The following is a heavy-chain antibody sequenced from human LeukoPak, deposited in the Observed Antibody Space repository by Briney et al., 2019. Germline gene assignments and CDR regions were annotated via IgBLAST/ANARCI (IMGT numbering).Heavy chain of an antibody. D-gene: IGHD3-10*01. CDR1: GGSISSYY. CDR3: ARSQLWFGENWFDP. V-gene: IGHV4-59*08. Sequence: SETLSLTCTVSGGSISSYYWSWIRQPPGKGLEWIGYIYYSGSTNYNPSLKSRVTISVDTSKNQFSLKLSSVTAAGTAVYYCARSQLWFGENWFDPWGQGTLVTVSS. J-gene: IGHJ5*02. CDR2: IYYSGST.